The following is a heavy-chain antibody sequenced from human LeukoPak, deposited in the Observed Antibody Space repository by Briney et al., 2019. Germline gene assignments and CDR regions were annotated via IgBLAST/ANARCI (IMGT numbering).Heavy chain of an antibody. CDR1: GYTFTSYY. CDR2: LNPTTGGT. Sequence: ASVKVSCKASGYTFTSYYLHWLRQAPGQGLEWMGWLNPTTGGTNYAQKFQGRVTMTRDTSITTAYMELSGLGSDDTAVYYCARGAASTSSVWGRGTLVTVSS. D-gene: IGHD6-6*01. J-gene: IGHJ2*01. CDR3: ARGAASTSSV. V-gene: IGHV1-2*02.